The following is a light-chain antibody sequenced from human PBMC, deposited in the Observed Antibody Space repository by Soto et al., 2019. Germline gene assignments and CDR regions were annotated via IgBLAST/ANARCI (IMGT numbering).Light chain of an antibody. J-gene: IGKJ2*01. Sequence: ELVMTQSPATLSVSPGERATLSCRASQSVSSNLAWYQQKSGQAPRLVIYGASSTANGFPDRFSGSGSGTEFTLTISSLQSEDLGVYYCQQYNNWPYTVGKGTKLEIK. CDR3: QQYNNWPYT. CDR1: QSVSSN. V-gene: IGKV3D-15*01. CDR2: GAS.